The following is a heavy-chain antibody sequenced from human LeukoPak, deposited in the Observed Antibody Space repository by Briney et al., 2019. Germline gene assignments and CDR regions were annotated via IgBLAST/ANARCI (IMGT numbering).Heavy chain of an antibody. V-gene: IGHV4-4*07. D-gene: IGHD6-6*01. J-gene: IGHJ4*02. CDR1: GGSISSYY. CDR2: IYTSGST. Sequence: KPSETLSLTCTVSGGSISSYYWSWIRQPAGKGLEWIGRIYTSGSTNYNPSLKSRVTMSVDTSKNQFSLKLSSVTAADTAVYYCARGGRTSIAARPSSAGDYWGQGTLVTVSS. CDR3: ARGGRTSIAARPSSAGDY.